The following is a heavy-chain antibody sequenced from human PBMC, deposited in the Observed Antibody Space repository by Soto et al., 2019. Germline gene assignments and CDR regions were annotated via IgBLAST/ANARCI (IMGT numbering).Heavy chain of an antibody. Sequence: AAVKVSCKASGGTFSSYAISWVRQAPGQGLEWMGGIIPIFGTANYAQKFQGRVTITADESTSTAYMELSSLRSGDTAVYYCASRRPEGYYGMDVWGQGNTVTVSS. V-gene: IGHV1-69*13. CDR3: ASRRPEGYYGMDV. CDR2: IIPIFGTA. J-gene: IGHJ6*02. CDR1: GGTFSSYA.